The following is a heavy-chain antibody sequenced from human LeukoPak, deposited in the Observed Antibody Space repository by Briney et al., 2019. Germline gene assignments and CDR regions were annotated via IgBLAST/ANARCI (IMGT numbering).Heavy chain of an antibody. CDR2: IYHSGST. Sequence: SQTLSLTCAVSGGSISSGGYSWSWIRQPPGKGLEWIGYIYHSGSTYYNPSLKSRVTISVDGSKNQFSLKLSSVTAADTAVYYCARVRGWYYFDYWGQGTLVTVSS. CDR1: GGSISSGGYS. D-gene: IGHD6-19*01. V-gene: IGHV4-30-2*01. CDR3: ARVRGWYYFDY. J-gene: IGHJ4*02.